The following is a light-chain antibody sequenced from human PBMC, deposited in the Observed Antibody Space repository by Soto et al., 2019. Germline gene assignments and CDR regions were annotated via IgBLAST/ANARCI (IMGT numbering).Light chain of an antibody. CDR2: GSA. J-gene: IGKJ4*01. CDR1: QSVFSS. CDR3: QHYNNLPLT. Sequence: EIVMTQSPATLSVSPGERATLSCRASQSVFSSLAWYQQRPGQAPRLLIYGSATRATGIPDRFSGSGSETEFTLTISSLQSEDYAIYYCQHYNNLPLTFGGGTKVDIK. V-gene: IGKV3-15*01.